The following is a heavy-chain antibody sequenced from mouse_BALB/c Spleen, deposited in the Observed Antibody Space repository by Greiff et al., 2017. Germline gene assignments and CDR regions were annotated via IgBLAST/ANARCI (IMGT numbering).Heavy chain of an antibody. CDR3: ARRGLGITTAPYWYFDV. CDR2: ISSGGST. J-gene: IGHJ1*01. V-gene: IGHV5-6-5*01. Sequence: EVMLVESGGGLVKPGGSLKLSCAASGFTFSSYAMSWVRQTPEKRLEWVASISSGGSTYYPDSVKGRFTISRDNARNILYLQMSSLRSEDTAMYYCARRGLGITTAPYWYFDVWGAGTTVTVSS. D-gene: IGHD1-2*01. CDR1: GFTFSSYA.